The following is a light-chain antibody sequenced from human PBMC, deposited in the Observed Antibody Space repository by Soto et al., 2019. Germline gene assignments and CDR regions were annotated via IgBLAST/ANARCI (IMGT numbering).Light chain of an antibody. CDR3: SSYTITHIPVI. CDR1: SNDIGGYNY. CDR2: EVS. V-gene: IGLV2-14*01. J-gene: IGLJ2*01. Sequence: QSVLTQPASVSGSPGQSITISCTGTSNDIGGYNYVSWYQQHPGEAPKLIIYEVSNRPSGVSNRFSGSKSDNTASLTITGLQAEDEASYYCSSYTITHIPVIFGGGTQLTVL.